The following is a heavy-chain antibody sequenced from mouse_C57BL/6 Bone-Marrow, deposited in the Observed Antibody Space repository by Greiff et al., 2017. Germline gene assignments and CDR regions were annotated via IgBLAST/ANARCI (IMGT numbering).Heavy chain of an antibody. CDR3: ARRDYYGSSSWYYDV. Sequence: QVQLQQPGAELVKPGASVKMSCTASGYTFTSYWITWVQQRPGQGLEWIGDIYPGSGSTNYNEKFKSKATLTVDTSSSTAYMQLSSLTSEDSAVYYCARRDYYGSSSWYYDVWGTGTTVTVSS. V-gene: IGHV1-55*01. J-gene: IGHJ1*03. CDR2: IYPGSGST. D-gene: IGHD1-1*01. CDR1: GYTFTSYW.